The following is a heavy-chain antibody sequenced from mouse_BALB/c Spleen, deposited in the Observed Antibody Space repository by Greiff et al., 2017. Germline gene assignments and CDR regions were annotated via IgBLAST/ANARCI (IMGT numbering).Heavy chain of an antibody. D-gene: IGHD1-1*01. CDR3: ARRAIYYGSSSRAMDY. CDR2: IYWDDDK. Sequence: QVTLKESGPGILQPSQTLSLTCSFSGFSLSTFGMGVSWIRQPSGKGLEWLAHIYWDDDKHYNPSLKRRLTISKDTSNNQVFLKITTVDTADTATYYCARRAIYYGSSSRAMDYWGQGTSVTVSS. V-gene: IGHV8-13*01. J-gene: IGHJ4*01. CDR1: GFSLSTFGMG.